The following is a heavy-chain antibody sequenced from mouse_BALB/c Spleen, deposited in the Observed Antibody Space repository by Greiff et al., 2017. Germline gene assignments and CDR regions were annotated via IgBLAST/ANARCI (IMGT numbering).Heavy chain of an antibody. CDR2: ISSGGSYT. Sequence: DVQLVESGGDLVKPGGSLKLSCAASGFTFSSYGMSWVRQTPDKRLEWVATISSGGSYTYYPDSVKGRFTISRDNAKNTLYLQMSSLKSEDTAMYYCARQGDYRYFDYWGQGTTLTVSS. D-gene: IGHD2-14*01. J-gene: IGHJ2*01. CDR1: GFTFSSYG. V-gene: IGHV5-6*01. CDR3: ARQGDYRYFDY.